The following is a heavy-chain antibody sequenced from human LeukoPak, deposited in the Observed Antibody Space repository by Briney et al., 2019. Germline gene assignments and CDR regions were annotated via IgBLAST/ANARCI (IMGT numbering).Heavy chain of an antibody. J-gene: IGHJ4*02. CDR3: AKKGYYDGSGYYMYYFDH. V-gene: IGHV3-23*01. CDR1: GFTFSSYS. Sequence: GGSLRLSCAASGFTFSSYSMNWVRQAPGKGLEWVSAISGSGGTAYYADSVKGRYTISRDNSKNTLYLQMNSLRAEDTAVYYCAKKGYYDGSGYYMYYFDHWGQGTLVTVSS. D-gene: IGHD3-22*01. CDR2: ISGSGGTA.